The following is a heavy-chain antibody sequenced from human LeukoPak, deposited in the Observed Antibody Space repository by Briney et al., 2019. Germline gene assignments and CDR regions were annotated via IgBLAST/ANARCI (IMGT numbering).Heavy chain of an antibody. J-gene: IGHJ5*02. D-gene: IGHD1-14*01. CDR3: ARVSGISWFGP. V-gene: IGHV4-34*01. Sequence: SETLSLTCAVYGGSFSGYYWSWIRQPPGKGLEWIGEINHSGSTNYNPSLKSRVTISVDTSKNQFSLKLSSVTAADTAVYYCARVSGISWFGPWGQGTLSPSPQ. CDR2: INHSGST. CDR1: GGSFSGYY.